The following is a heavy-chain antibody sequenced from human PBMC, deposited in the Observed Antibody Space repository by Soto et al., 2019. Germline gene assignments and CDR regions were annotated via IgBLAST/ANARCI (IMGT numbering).Heavy chain of an antibody. CDR2: IYYSGST. CDR3: ARQRPEAHYFDY. D-gene: IGHD6-25*01. V-gene: IGHV4-31*03. CDR1: GGSISSGSYY. J-gene: IGHJ4*02. Sequence: QVQLQESGPGLVKPSQTLSLTCTVSGGSISSGSYYWTWIRQQQGKGLEWIGYIYYSGSTYYNPSLKSRVTISVDTSKNQFSLKLSSVTAADTAVYYGARQRPEAHYFDYWGQGTLVTVSS.